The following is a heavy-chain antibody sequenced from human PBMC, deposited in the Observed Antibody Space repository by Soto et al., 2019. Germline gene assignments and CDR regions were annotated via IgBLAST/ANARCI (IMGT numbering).Heavy chain of an antibody. Sequence: GGSLRLSCAASGFTFDDYAMHWVRQAPGKGLEWVSGISWNSGSIGYADSVKGRFTISRDNAKNSLYLQMNSLRAEDTALYYCAKAEPGNYYFSHYDPWGQGTLVTVSS. CDR2: ISWNSGSI. CDR3: AKAEPGNYYFSHYDP. CDR1: GFTFDDYA. J-gene: IGHJ5*02. V-gene: IGHV3-9*01. D-gene: IGHD1-26*01.